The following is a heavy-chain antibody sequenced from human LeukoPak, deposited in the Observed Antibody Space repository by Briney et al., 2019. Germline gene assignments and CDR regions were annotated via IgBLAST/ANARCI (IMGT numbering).Heavy chain of an antibody. CDR3: ARYSYGFFNY. CDR1: GYSISSGYS. Sequence: SETLSLTCAVSGYSISSGYSWGWIRQPPGKGLEWIGSIYHSGSTYYNPSLKSRVTISVDTSKNQFSLKLSSVTAADTAVYYCARYSYGFFNYWGQGTLVTVSS. V-gene: IGHV4-38-2*01. CDR2: IYHSGST. D-gene: IGHD5-18*01. J-gene: IGHJ4*02.